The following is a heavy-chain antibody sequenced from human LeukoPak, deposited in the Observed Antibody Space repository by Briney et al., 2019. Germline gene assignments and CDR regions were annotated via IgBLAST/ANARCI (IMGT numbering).Heavy chain of an antibody. CDR3: ARAANSGYDPYYFDY. CDR2: IGTAGDT. D-gene: IGHD5-12*01. J-gene: IGHJ4*02. CDR1: GFTFSSYD. Sequence: PGGSLRLSCAASGFTFSSYDMHWVRQATGKGLEWVSAIGTAGDTYYPGSVKGRFTISRENAKNSLYLQVNSLRAGDTAVYYCARAANSGYDPYYFDYWGQGTLVTVSS. V-gene: IGHV3-13*01.